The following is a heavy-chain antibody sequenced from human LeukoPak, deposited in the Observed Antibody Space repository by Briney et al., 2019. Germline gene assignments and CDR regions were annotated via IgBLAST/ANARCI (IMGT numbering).Heavy chain of an antibody. J-gene: IGHJ4*02. V-gene: IGHV4-59*08. CDR2: VYDSGSA. CDR1: GVSISTYY. Sequence: SQTLSLTCTVSGVSISTYYWSWVRQPPGKGGGWIGYVYDSGSANYNPSLKGRVTISVDTPKNQFSLKLSSVTAADTAVYYCAKHGGSWTFDYWGQGTLATVSS. D-gene: IGHD6-13*01. CDR3: AKHGGSWTFDY.